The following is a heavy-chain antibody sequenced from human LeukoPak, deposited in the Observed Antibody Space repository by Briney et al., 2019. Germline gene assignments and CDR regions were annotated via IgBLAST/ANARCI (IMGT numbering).Heavy chain of an antibody. V-gene: IGHV4-34*01. Sequence: SETLSLTCAVYGGSFSGYYWSWIRQPPGKGLEWIGEINHSGSTNYNPSLKSRVTISVDTSKNQFSLKLSSVTAADTAVYYCAREVGLPSNWGQGTLVTVSS. J-gene: IGHJ4*02. CDR2: INHSGST. CDR3: AREVGLPSN. D-gene: IGHD2-15*01. CDR1: GGSFSGYY.